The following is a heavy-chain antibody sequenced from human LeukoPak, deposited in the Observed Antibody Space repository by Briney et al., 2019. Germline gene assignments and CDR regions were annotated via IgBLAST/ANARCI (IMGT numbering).Heavy chain of an antibody. Sequence: PGGSLRLSCAASGFTFSTYGMTWVRQAPGKGLEWVSGISDSGDRTYYADSVKGRFTISRDNSKNTLYLQMNSLRAEDTAVYYCAKDRLLNCRGDCYIFDYWGQGTVVTVSS. J-gene: IGHJ4*02. D-gene: IGHD2-21*02. CDR1: GFTFSTYG. V-gene: IGHV3-23*01. CDR2: ISDSGDRT. CDR3: AKDRLLNCRGDCYIFDY.